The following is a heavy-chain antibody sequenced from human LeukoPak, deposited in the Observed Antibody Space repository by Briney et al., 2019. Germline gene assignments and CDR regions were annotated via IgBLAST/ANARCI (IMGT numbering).Heavy chain of an antibody. CDR2: ITNWSGTI. CDR3: ARSDAPMDKHFDY. CDR1: GFAFSDYN. J-gene: IGHJ4*02. V-gene: IGHV3-48*04. D-gene: IGHD3-10*01. Sequence: PGGSLRLSCAASGFAFSDYNMNWVRQAPGKGLEWVSYITNWSGTIYYADSVKGRFTISRDNTKNSLYLQMNGLRAEDTAVYYCARSDAPMDKHFDYWGQGTLVTVSS.